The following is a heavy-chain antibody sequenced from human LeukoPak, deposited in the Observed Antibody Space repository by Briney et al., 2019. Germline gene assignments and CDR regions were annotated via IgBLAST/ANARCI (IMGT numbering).Heavy chain of an antibody. CDR1: GFTFSSYS. Sequence: PGGSLRLSCAASGFTFSSYSMNWVRQAPGKGLEWVSYISSSSSTIYYADSAKGRFTISRDNAKNSLYLQMNSLRAEDTAVYYCARDPVPAAIEGIMDVWGKGTTVTVSS. J-gene: IGHJ6*03. CDR3: ARDPVPAAIEGIMDV. V-gene: IGHV3-48*01. D-gene: IGHD2-2*01. CDR2: ISSSSSTI.